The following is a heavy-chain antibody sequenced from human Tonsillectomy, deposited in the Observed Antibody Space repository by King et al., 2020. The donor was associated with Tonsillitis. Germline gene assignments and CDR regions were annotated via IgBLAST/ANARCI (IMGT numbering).Heavy chain of an antibody. CDR1: GGTISSSNW. Sequence: LQLQESGPGLVKPSGTLSLTCAVSGGTISSSNWWSWVRQPPGKGLEWIGEIYHSGSTDYNPSLKSRVTISIDKSKNQFSLKLSSLTAADTAVYYCARVQNYDFWSGYSTLYYMDVWGKGTTVTVSS. CDR2: IYHSGST. D-gene: IGHD3-3*01. V-gene: IGHV4-4*02. J-gene: IGHJ6*03. CDR3: ARVQNYDFWSGYSTLYYMDV.